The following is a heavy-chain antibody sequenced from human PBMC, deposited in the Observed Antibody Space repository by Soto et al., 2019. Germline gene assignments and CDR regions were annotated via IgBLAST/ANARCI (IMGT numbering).Heavy chain of an antibody. CDR2: ISAYNGNT. Sequence: ASVKVSCKASGYTFTSYGISWVRQAPGQGLEWMGWISAYNGNTNYSQKFQGRVTITRDTSTSTIYMELSSLRSEDTAVYYCARDSYYGSGSYNYFDYWGQGTLVTVSS. CDR1: GYTFTSYG. D-gene: IGHD3-10*01. J-gene: IGHJ4*02. CDR3: ARDSYYGSGSYNYFDY. V-gene: IGHV1-18*01.